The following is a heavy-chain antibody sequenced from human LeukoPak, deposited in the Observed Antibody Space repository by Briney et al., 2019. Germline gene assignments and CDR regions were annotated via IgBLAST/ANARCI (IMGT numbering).Heavy chain of an antibody. V-gene: IGHV4-31*03. J-gene: IGHJ4*02. CDR1: GGSISSGGYS. Sequence: SETLSLTCTVSGGSISSGGYSRSWIRQHPGKGLEWIGYIYYSGSTYYNPSLKSRVTISVDTSKNQFSLKLSSVTAADTAVYYCARGLQLLYYDYWGQGTLVTVSS. D-gene: IGHD5-18*01. CDR2: IYYSGST. CDR3: ARGLQLLYYDY.